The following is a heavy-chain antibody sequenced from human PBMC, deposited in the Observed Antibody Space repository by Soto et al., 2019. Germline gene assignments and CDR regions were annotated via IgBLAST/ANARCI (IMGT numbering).Heavy chain of an antibody. Sequence: QVQLVESGGGVVQPGRSLRLSCAGSGFSFSSYTMHWVRQAPGKGLEWVALISFDSSNKYYAASVKGRFSISRDNSKNTGFLQMDSLRPDDTALYYCARDRLRLGELSLIGYFDYWGQGTLVTVSS. CDR3: ARDRLRLGELSLIGYFDY. J-gene: IGHJ4*02. V-gene: IGHV3-30*01. CDR1: GFSFSSYT. CDR2: ISFDSSNK. D-gene: IGHD3-16*02.